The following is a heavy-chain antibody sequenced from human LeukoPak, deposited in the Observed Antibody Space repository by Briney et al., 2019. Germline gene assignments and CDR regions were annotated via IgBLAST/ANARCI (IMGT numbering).Heavy chain of an antibody. V-gene: IGHV4-34*01. CDR1: GGSFSGYY. J-gene: IGHJ4*02. CDR2: INHSGST. CDR3: ARYRNSAIRY. Sequence: PSETLSLTCAVYGGSFSGYYWSWIRQPPGKGLEWIGEINHSGSTNYNPSLKSRVTISVDTSKNQFSLKLSSVTAADTAVYYCARYRNSAIRYWGQGTLVTVSS. D-gene: IGHD3-16*02.